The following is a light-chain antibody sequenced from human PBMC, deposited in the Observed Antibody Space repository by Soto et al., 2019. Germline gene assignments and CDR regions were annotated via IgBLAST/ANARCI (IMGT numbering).Light chain of an antibody. Sequence: EIMMTQYPATLSVSPGDRATLSCWASQSVSTELAWNQQKPGQAPRLHIYGASTRATGVPARFSGSGSGTACTLTISSLQSEGFAVYYCRHYKSVPYPFGQWTKLEI. J-gene: IGKJ2*01. V-gene: IGKV3-15*01. CDR1: QSVSTE. CDR3: RHYKSVPYP. CDR2: GAS.